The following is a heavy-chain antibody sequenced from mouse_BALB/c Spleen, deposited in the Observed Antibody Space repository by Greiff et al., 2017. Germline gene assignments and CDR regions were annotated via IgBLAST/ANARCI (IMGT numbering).Heavy chain of an antibody. Sequence: EVMLVESGGGLVKPGGSLKFSCAASGFTFSDSYMYWVRQTPEKRLEWVATISDGGSYTYYPDSVKGRFTISRAKAKNNLYLQMSSLKSEDTAMYYCARGLTGTIYFDYWGQGTTLTVSS. V-gene: IGHV5-4*02. CDR2: ISDGGSYT. CDR1: GFTFSDSY. CDR3: ARGLTGTIYFDY. J-gene: IGHJ2*01. D-gene: IGHD4-1*01.